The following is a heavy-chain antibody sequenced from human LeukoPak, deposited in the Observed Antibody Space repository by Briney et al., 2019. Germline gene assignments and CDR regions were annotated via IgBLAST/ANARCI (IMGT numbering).Heavy chain of an antibody. D-gene: IGHD3-22*01. CDR2: ISGSGGST. Sequence: PGGSLRLSCAASGFTFSSYAMSWVRQAPGKGLEWVSAISGSGGSTYYADSVKGRFTISRDNSKNTLYLQMNSLRAEDTAVYYCAKDSGGYYDSSGYYLWGHYFDYWGQGTLVTVSS. J-gene: IGHJ4*02. CDR1: GFTFSSYA. V-gene: IGHV3-23*01. CDR3: AKDSGGYYDSSGYYLWGHYFDY.